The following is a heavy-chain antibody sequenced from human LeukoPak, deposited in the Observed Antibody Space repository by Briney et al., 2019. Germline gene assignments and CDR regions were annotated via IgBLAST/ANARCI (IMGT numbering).Heavy chain of an antibody. V-gene: IGHV3-23*01. CDR1: GFTFSSYG. Sequence: GGSLRLSCAASGFTFSSYGMSWVRQAPGKGLEWVSVISSSGTYTHYADSVKGRFTISRDTSKNTLYLQMNSLRAEDTAVYYCARIYRASAGLPFGYWGQGTLVTVSS. CDR2: ISSSGTYT. D-gene: IGHD6-13*01. CDR3: ARIYRASAGLPFGY. J-gene: IGHJ4*02.